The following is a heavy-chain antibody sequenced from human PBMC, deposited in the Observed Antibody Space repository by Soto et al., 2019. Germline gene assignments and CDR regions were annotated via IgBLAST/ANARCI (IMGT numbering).Heavy chain of an antibody. D-gene: IGHD3-16*02. V-gene: IGHV1-18*01. CDR2: ISAYNGNT. Sequence: QVQLVQSGAEVTKPGASVKVSCKASGYTFTSYGISWVRQAAGQGLEWMGWISAYNGNTNYAQKLQGRVTMTTDTSTSTAYMELRSLRSDDTAVYYCARDGIWGSYRYEGAEYFQHWGQGTLVTVSS. J-gene: IGHJ1*01. CDR1: GYTFTSYG. CDR3: ARDGIWGSYRYEGAEYFQH.